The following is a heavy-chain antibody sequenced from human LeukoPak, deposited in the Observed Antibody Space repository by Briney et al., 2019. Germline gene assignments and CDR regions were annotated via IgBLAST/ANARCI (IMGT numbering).Heavy chain of an antibody. CDR2: ISSSGSTI. V-gene: IGHV3-48*04. CDR3: ARACSSTSCHDAFNI. J-gene: IGHJ3*02. Sequence: GGSLRLSCAASRFTFRSYAMSWVRQAPGKGLEWVSYISSSGSTIYYADSVKGRFTISRDNAKNSLYLQMNSLRAEDTAVYYCARACSSTSCHDAFNIWGQGTMVTVSS. D-gene: IGHD2-2*01. CDR1: RFTFRSYA.